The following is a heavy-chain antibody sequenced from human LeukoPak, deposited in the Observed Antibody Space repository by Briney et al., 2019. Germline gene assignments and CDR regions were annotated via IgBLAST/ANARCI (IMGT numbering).Heavy chain of an antibody. V-gene: IGHV5-10-1*01. CDR3: ARPDCSGGNCYLLTY. D-gene: IGHD2-15*01. CDR2: IDPSDSYT. Sequence: GESLRISCKGSGYSFANYWISWVRQMPGKGLEWMGRIDPSDSYTDYSPSSQGHVTISADKSISTAYLQWNSLKASDTAVYYCARPDCSGGNCYLLTYWGQGSLVTVSS. J-gene: IGHJ4*02. CDR1: GYSFANYW.